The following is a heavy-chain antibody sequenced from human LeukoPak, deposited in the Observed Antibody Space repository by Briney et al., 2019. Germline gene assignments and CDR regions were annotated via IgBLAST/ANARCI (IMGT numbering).Heavy chain of an antibody. Sequence: ASVKVSCKASGYTFTSYGISWVRQAPGQGLEWMGWISTYNGNTNYAQKLQGRVTMTTDTSTSTAYMELRSLRSDDTAVYYCARGRYCSSTSCYKVYYYYMDVWGKGPRSPSP. CDR3: ARGRYCSSTSCYKVYYYYMDV. CDR1: GYTFTSYG. CDR2: ISTYNGNT. V-gene: IGHV1-18*01. D-gene: IGHD2-2*02. J-gene: IGHJ6*03.